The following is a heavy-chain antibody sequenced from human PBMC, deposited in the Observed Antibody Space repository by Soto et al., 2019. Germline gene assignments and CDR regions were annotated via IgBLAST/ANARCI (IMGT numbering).Heavy chain of an antibody. D-gene: IGHD6-13*01. CDR3: ARDVAAAGTTSGTHYYYYYGMDV. Sequence: PPETLSLTCTVSGGSISSYYWSWIRQPPGKGLEWIGYIYYSGSTNYNPSLKSRVTISVDTSKNQFSLKLSSVTAADTAVYYCARDVAAAGTTSGTHYYYYYGMDVWGQGTTVTVSS. V-gene: IGHV4-59*01. CDR1: GGSISSYY. J-gene: IGHJ6*02. CDR2: IYYSGST.